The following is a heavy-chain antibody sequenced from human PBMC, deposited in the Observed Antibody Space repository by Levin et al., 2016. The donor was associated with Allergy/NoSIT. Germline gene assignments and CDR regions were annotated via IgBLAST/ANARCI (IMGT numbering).Heavy chain of an antibody. CDR2: IYYSGST. J-gene: IGHJ4*02. CDR3: ARWGIAAAKGFDY. Sequence: WIRQPPGKGLEWIGYIYYSGSTNYNPSLKSRVTISVDTSKNQFSLKLSSVTAADTAVYYCARWGIAAAKGFDYWGQGTLVTVSS. D-gene: IGHD6-13*01. V-gene: IGHV4-59*01.